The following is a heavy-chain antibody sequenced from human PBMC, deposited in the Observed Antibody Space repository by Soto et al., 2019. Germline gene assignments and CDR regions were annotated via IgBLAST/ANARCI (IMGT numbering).Heavy chain of an antibody. D-gene: IGHD2-15*01. CDR2: FYTSGSDNT. Sequence: QVQLQESGPGLVKPSETLSLTCIVSGGSISGHYWSWIRQPAGKGLEWIGRFYTSGSDNTNYNPSLKSRITMSVDTSKNHFSLKMSSVTAADAAVYYCVRESRGGGYCSGGSCYGMDVWGQGTTVTVSS. V-gene: IGHV4-4*07. CDR3: VRESRGGGYCSGGSCYGMDV. CDR1: GGSISGHY. J-gene: IGHJ6*02.